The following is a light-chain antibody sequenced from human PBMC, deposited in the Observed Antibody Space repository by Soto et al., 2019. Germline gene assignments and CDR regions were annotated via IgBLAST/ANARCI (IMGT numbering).Light chain of an antibody. CDR3: SSYTSISTWV. J-gene: IGLJ3*02. CDR1: SSDVGGYNY. Sequence: QSVLTQPASVSGSPGQSITISCTGTSSDVGGYNYVFWYQQHPGKAPKLMIYEVSNRPSGVSNRFSGSKSGNTASLTISGLQAEDEADYYCSSYTSISTWVFGGGTKLTVL. CDR2: EVS. V-gene: IGLV2-14*01.